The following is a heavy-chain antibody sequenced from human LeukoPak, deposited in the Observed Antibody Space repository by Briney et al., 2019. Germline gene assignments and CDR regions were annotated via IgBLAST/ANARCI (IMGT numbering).Heavy chain of an antibody. CDR3: ARGATYAYYQDY. CDR2: IKYDASST. CDR1: GFTFSSHW. J-gene: IGHJ4*02. Sequence: GGSLRLSCAASGFTFSSHWMHWVRQAPGEGLVWVSRIKYDASSTSYADSVKGRFTISRDNAKNTLYLQMNSLRAEDTAVYYCARGATYAYYQDYWGQGTLFTVSS. V-gene: IGHV3-74*01. D-gene: IGHD1-26*01.